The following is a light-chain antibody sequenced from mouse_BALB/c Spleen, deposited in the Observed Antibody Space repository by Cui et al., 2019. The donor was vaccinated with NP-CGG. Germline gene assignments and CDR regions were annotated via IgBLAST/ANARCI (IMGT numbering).Light chain of an antibody. CDR1: TGAVTTSNY. CDR3: ALWYSNHWV. Sequence: HAFVTQHSALTTSPGETVTLTCRSSTGAVTTSNYANWVQEKPDHLFTGLIGGTNNRAPVVPARFSGSLIGDKAALTITGAQTEDEAIYFCALWYSNHWVFGGGTKLTVL. V-gene: IGLV1*01. J-gene: IGLJ1*01. CDR2: GTN.